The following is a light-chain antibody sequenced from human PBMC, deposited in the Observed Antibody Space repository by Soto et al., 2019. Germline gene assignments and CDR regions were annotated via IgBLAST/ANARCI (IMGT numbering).Light chain of an antibody. CDR1: QSVSSY. V-gene: IGKV3-11*01. CDR3: QQRSNWGHT. J-gene: IGKJ4*01. Sequence: EIVLTQSPATLSLSPGERATLSCRASQSVSSYLAWYQQKPGQAPRLLIYYASNRATGIPARFSGIWSDTDITLTISSLEPEDSEVYYCQQRSNWGHTFGGGTKVEIK. CDR2: YAS.